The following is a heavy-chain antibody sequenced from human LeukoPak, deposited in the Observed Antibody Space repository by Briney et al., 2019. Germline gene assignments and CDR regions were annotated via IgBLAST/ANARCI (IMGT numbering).Heavy chain of an antibody. V-gene: IGHV1-3*01. D-gene: IGHD3-9*01. CDR3: ARDRLYDILPSDY. J-gene: IGHJ4*02. Sequence: KFQGRVTITRDTSASTAYMELSSLRSEDTAVYYCARDRLYDILPSDYWGQGTLVTVSS.